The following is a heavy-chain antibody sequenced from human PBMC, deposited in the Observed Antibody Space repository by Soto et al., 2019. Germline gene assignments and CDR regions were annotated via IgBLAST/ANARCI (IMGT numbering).Heavy chain of an antibody. CDR3: ARDLVTMVGGVIGLTGSAP. D-gene: IGHD3-10*01. CDR1: GGSISSGGYY. Sequence: SETLSLTCTVSGGSISSGGYYWSWIRQHPGKGLEWIGYIYYSGSTYYNPSLKSRVTISVDTSKNQFSLKLSSVTAADTAVYYCARDLVTMVGGVIGLTGSAPWGKGTLVPGSP. J-gene: IGHJ5*02. V-gene: IGHV4-31*03. CDR2: IYYSGST.